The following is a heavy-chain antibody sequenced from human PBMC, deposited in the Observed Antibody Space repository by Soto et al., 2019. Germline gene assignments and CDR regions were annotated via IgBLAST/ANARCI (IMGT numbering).Heavy chain of an antibody. CDR3: ARDRIAVRPGWFDP. J-gene: IGHJ5*02. CDR1: GYTFNTYG. D-gene: IGHD6-6*01. V-gene: IGHV1-18*01. Sequence: QVQLVQSGAEVKKPGASVKVSCKASGYTFNTYGISWVRQAPGQGLEWMGWISAYNGQTNYAQKLQGRVTMTTDTSTNTAYMELRSLRSDDSAVYYCARDRIAVRPGWFDPWGQGTLVTVSS. CDR2: ISAYNGQT.